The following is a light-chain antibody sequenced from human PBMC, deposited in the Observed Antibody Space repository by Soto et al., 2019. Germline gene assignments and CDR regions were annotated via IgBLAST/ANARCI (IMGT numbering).Light chain of an antibody. CDR3: QQYNNWPPWT. CDR2: GAS. V-gene: IGKV3-15*01. Sequence: EIVMTQSPATLSVSPGERATLSCRASQSVSRNLAWYQQKPGQAPRLLFYGASTRATGIPGRFSGSGSETEFTLTISSLQSEDFAVYYCQQYNNWPPWTFGQGTKVEIK. CDR1: QSVSRN. J-gene: IGKJ1*01.